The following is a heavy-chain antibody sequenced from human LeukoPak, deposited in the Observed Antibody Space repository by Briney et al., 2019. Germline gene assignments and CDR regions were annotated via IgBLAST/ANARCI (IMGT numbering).Heavy chain of an antibody. V-gene: IGHV3-30*02. CDR1: GFTFSSYG. J-gene: IGHJ4*02. Sequence: PGGSLRLSCAASGFTFSSYGMHWVRQAPGKGLEWVAIIRYDGSNKYYADSVKGRFTISRDNSKNTLYLQMNSLRAEDTAVYYCAKDPYYDSTRVSRGYFDYWGQGTLVTVSS. CDR2: IRYDGSNK. CDR3: AKDPYYDSTRVSRGYFDY. D-gene: IGHD3-22*01.